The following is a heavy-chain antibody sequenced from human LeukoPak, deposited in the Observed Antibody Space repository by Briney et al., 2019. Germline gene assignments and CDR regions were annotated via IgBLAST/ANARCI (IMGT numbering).Heavy chain of an antibody. J-gene: IGHJ4*02. CDR1: GFTFSNYC. CDR2: ISYDGSNK. Sequence: PGRALRLSCATSGFTFSNYCMQWVRQAPRKGLEWGAVISYDGSNKYYADSVKGRFTISRDNSKNTLYLQMNSLRAEDTAVYYCAKVHTAMARRGYFDYWGQGTLVTVSS. V-gene: IGHV3-30*18. CDR3: AKVHTAMARRGYFDY. D-gene: IGHD5-18*01.